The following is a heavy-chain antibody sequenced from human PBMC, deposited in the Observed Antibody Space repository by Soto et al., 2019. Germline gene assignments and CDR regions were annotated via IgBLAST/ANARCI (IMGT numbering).Heavy chain of an antibody. CDR2: IRTKGARYTT. CDR1: GFSFSCHY. D-gene: IGHD5-12*01. Sequence: LRLSCAGSGFSFSCHYMDWVRQAPGNGLEWVARIRTKGARYTTEYAASVKGRFTISRDDSKNSLYLQMNSLKPEDTALYYCARSKDGSDDYWGQGTLVTVSS. V-gene: IGHV3-72*01. J-gene: IGHJ4*02. CDR3: ARSKDGSDDY.